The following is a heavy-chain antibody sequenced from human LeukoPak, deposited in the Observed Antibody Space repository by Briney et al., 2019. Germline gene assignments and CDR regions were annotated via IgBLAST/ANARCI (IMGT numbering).Heavy chain of an antibody. Sequence: GGSLRLSCAASGFTFSDYGMHWVRQAPGKGLEWVAVISYEGSDKYYIDSVKGRFTISRDKSKNTMYLQMNSLRAEDTAVYYCARGSIPLPYSSSWFYYYGMDVWGQGTTVTVSS. V-gene: IGHV3-30*03. J-gene: IGHJ6*02. D-gene: IGHD6-13*01. CDR2: ISYEGSDK. CDR1: GFTFSDYG. CDR3: ARGSIPLPYSSSWFYYYGMDV.